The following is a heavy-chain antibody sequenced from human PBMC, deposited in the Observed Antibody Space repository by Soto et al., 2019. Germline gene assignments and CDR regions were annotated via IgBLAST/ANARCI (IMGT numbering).Heavy chain of an antibody. CDR1: GGTFSSYT. CDR3: ARGYCSSTSCLLQHYFDY. J-gene: IGHJ4*02. V-gene: IGHV1-69*02. D-gene: IGHD2-2*01. CDR2: IIPILGIA. Sequence: QVQLVQSGAEVKKPGSSVKVSCKASGGTFSSYTISWVRQAPGQGLEWMGRIIPILGIANYAQKFQGSVTITADKATSTAYMELSSVRSEDTAVYYCARGYCSSTSCLLQHYFDYWGQGTLVTVSS.